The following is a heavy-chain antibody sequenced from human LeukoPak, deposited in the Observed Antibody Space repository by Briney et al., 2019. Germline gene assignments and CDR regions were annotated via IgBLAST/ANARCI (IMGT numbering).Heavy chain of an antibody. Sequence: ASVKVSCKASGYTFTGYYMHWVRQAPGQGLEWMGWISAYNGNTNYAQKLQGRVTMTTDTSTSTAYMELRSLRSDDTAVYYCARAGDYGDNWFDPWGQGTLVTVSS. CDR2: ISAYNGNT. D-gene: IGHD4-17*01. V-gene: IGHV1-18*04. J-gene: IGHJ5*02. CDR1: GYTFTGYY. CDR3: ARAGDYGDNWFDP.